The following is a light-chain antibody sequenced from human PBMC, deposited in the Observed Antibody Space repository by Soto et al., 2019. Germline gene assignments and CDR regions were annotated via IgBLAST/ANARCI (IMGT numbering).Light chain of an antibody. V-gene: IGLV2-14*01. CDR1: SSDVGGYNY. Sequence: QSALTQPASVSGSPGQSITISCTGTSSDVGGYNYVSWYQHHPGKAPKLIIYEVNKRPSEVSNRFSGSKSGNTASLTISGLQTEDEADYYCNSYTTRYTFVLGSGTKVTVL. CDR3: NSYTTRYTFV. CDR2: EVN. J-gene: IGLJ1*01.